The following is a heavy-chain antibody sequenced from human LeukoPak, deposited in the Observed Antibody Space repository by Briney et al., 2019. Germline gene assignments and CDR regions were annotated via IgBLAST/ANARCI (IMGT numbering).Heavy chain of an antibody. CDR1: GLTFSNYW. V-gene: IGHV3-7*03. CDR3: ARVSPGSVTNY. Sequence: PGGSLRLSCVVSGLTFSNYWLSWVRQTPGKGLEWVANTDQDGSQRFYVDSVKGRFTISRDNAKNSLFLQMNSLRVEDTAVYYCARVSPGSVTNYWGQGTLVTVSS. CDR2: TDQDGSQR. D-gene: IGHD3-10*01. J-gene: IGHJ4*02.